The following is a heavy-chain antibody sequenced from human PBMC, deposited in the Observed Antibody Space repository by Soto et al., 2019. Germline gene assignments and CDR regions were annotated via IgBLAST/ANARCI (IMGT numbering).Heavy chain of an antibody. D-gene: IGHD2-2*01. J-gene: IGHJ6*03. CDR1: CGSISNSSYY. CDR2: IYYSGST. CDR3: ARHVQYCSSTSCSLSGSGYYYYYYMDV. V-gene: IGHV4-39*01. Sequence: SQPLSLTCTVSCGSISNSSYYRGCIRPPPGKGLEWIGSIYYSGSTYYNPSLKSRVTISVDTSKNQFPLKLSSVTAADTAVYYCARHVQYCSSTSCSLSGSGYYYYYYMDVWGKGTTVTVSS.